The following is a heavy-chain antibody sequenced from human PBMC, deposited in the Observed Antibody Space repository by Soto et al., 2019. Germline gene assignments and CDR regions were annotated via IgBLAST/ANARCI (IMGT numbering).Heavy chain of an antibody. CDR1: GGSISSYY. CDR3: ARVAPNTYYYDSSGYYPYFDY. Sequence: PSETLSLTCTVSGGSISSYYWSWIRQPPGKGLEWIGYIYYSGSTNYNPSLKSRVTISVDTSKNQFSLKLSSVTAADTAVYYCARVAPNTYYYDSSGYYPYFDYWGQGTLVTVSS. D-gene: IGHD3-22*01. CDR2: IYYSGST. V-gene: IGHV4-59*01. J-gene: IGHJ4*02.